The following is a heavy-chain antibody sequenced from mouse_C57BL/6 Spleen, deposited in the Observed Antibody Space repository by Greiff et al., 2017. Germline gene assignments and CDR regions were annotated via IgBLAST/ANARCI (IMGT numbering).Heavy chain of an antibody. D-gene: IGHD2-2*01. CDR2: INPNNGDT. CDR3: ARDGYGDY. CDR1: GYTFTDYY. J-gene: IGHJ2*01. Sequence: EVQLQQSGPELVKPGASVKISCKASGYTFTDYYMNWVKQSHGKSLEWIGDINPNNGDTSYHQKFKGKATLTVDKSSSTAYMELRSLTSEDSAVYYCARDGYGDYWGQGTTLTVSS. V-gene: IGHV1-26*01.